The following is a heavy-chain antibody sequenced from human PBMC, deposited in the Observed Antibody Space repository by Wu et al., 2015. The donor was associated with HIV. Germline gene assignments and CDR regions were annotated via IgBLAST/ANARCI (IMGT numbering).Heavy chain of an antibody. Sequence: QVQLVQSGAEVKKPGASVKVSCKASGYTFTGYYMHWVRQAPGQGLEWMGGINPVFGTADYAQKFRGRVTITADASTSTAYMALSGLTSEDTAMYYCARDRIMDNWFDPWGLGTLVIVSS. J-gene: IGHJ5*02. CDR1: GYTFTGYY. CDR3: ARDRIMDNWFDP. V-gene: IGHV1-69*01. CDR2: INPVFGTA.